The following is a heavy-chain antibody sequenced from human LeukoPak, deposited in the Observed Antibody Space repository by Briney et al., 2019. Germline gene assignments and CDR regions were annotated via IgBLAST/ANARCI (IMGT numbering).Heavy chain of an antibody. D-gene: IGHD5-18*01. Sequence: GGSLRLSCAASGFTFSSYGMHWVRQAPGKGLEWVAFIRYDGSNKYYADSVKGRFTISRDNSKNTLYLQMNSLRAEDTAVYYCAKGGIVDAAMVYYYYGMDVWGQGTTVTVSS. CDR1: GFTFSSYG. CDR2: IRYDGSNK. CDR3: AKGGIVDAAMVYYYYGMDV. J-gene: IGHJ6*02. V-gene: IGHV3-30*02.